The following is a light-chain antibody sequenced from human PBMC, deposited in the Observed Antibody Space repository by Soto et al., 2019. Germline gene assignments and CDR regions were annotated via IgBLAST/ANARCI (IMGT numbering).Light chain of an antibody. CDR3: QQYYSYSEA. J-gene: IGKJ1*01. CDR1: QTISSC. Sequence: DIQMTQSPSTLSGSVGDRVTITCRASQTISSCLAWYQQKPGKAPKLLIYKASTLKSGVPSRFSGSGSGTEFTLTISSLQPDDFATYYCQQYYSYSEAFGQGTKVELK. V-gene: IGKV1-5*03. CDR2: KAS.